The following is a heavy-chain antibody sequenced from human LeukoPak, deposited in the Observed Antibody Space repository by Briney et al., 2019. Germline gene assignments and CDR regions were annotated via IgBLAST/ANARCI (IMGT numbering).Heavy chain of an antibody. CDR2: IKSKTDGGTT. CDR3: TTTGGDYGDLFDY. D-gene: IGHD4-17*01. Sequence: GGSLRLSFAASGFTFSNAWMSWVRQAPGKGLEWVGRIKSKTDGGTTDYAAPVKGRFTISRDDSKNTLYLQMNSLKTEDTAVYYCTTTGGDYGDLFDYWGQGTLVTVSS. J-gene: IGHJ4*02. V-gene: IGHV3-15*01. CDR1: GFTFSNAW.